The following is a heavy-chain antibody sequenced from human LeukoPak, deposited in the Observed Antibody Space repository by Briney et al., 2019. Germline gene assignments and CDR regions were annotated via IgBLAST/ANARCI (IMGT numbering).Heavy chain of an antibody. V-gene: IGHV3-53*01. J-gene: IGHJ6*04. CDR3: ASSSDIYGSGSYFNSLGDV. Sequence: GGSLRLSCTASGFTVSSNYMSWVRQAPGKGLEWVSVIYSGGTTYYADSVKGRFTISRDNSKNTLYPQMNSLRAEDTAVYYCASSSDIYGSGSYFNSLGDVWGKGTTVSISS. D-gene: IGHD3-10*01. CDR2: IYSGGTT. CDR1: GFTVSSNY.